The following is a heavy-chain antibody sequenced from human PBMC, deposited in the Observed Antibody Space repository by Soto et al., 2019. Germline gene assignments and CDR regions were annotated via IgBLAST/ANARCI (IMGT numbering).Heavy chain of an antibody. D-gene: IGHD3-9*01. CDR2: IYHSGST. V-gene: IGHV4-4*02. J-gene: IGHJ6*02. CDR3: ARDQPTVLRYFDWLSQGGMDV. Sequence: SETLSLTCAVSGGSISSSNWWSWVRQPPGKGLEWIGEIYHSGSTNYNPSLKSRVTISVDKSKNQFSLKLSSVTAADTAVYYCARDQPTVLRYFDWLSQGGMDVWGQGTTVTVS. CDR1: GGSISSSNW.